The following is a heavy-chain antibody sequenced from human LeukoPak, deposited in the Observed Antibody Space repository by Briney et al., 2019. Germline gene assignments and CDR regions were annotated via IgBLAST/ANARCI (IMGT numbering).Heavy chain of an antibody. CDR3: AKLTYYDFWSGYQYFQH. V-gene: IGHV3-23*01. CDR1: GFTFSSDA. D-gene: IGHD3-3*01. J-gene: IGHJ1*01. Sequence: GGSLRLSCAASGFTFSSDAMSWVRQAPGKGLEWVSAISGGGDNTYYADSVRGRFTISRDNSKNTLYLQMNSLRAEDTSLYYCAKLTYYDFWSGYQYFQHWGQGTLVTVSS. CDR2: ISGGGDNT.